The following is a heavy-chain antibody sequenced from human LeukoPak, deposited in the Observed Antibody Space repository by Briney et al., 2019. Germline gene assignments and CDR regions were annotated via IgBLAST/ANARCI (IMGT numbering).Heavy chain of an antibody. J-gene: IGHJ5*02. CDR3: ARDRWYSSSSPSSWFDP. CDR1: GGSISSGGYY. D-gene: IGHD6-6*01. CDR2: IYYSGCT. Sequence: SETLSLTCTVSGGSISSGGYYWSWIRHHPGKGLEWIRYIYYSGCTYYNPSLKSRVTISVDTSKNQFSLKLRSVTAADTAVYYGARDRWYSSSSPSSWFDPWGEGALVTVSS. V-gene: IGHV4-31*03.